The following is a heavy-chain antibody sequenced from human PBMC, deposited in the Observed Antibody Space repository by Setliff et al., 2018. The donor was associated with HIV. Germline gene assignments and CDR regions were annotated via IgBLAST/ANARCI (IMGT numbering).Heavy chain of an antibody. D-gene: IGHD1-1*01. CDR3: TRDPQNFGLNDNNYYYFMDV. CDR1: GFTFSTYN. V-gene: IGHV3-49*04. J-gene: IGHJ6*03. CDR2: IRNKAYGDST. Sequence: GGSLRLSCATSGFTFSTYNMNWVRQAPGKGLEWVGFIRNKAYGDSTKYAASVRGRFTISRDDSTHIAYLQMNSLKTEDTAVYYCTRDPQNFGLNDNNYYYFMDVWGKGTTVTVSS.